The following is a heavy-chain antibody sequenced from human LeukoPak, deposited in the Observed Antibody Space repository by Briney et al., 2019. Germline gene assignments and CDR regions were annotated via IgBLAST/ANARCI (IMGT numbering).Heavy chain of an antibody. CDR1: GFTFSSYW. V-gene: IGHV3-74*01. D-gene: IGHD3-3*01. CDR2: INSDGSST. Sequence: GGSLRLSCAASGFTFSSYWMHWVRQAPGKGLVWVSRINSDGSSTTYADSVKGRFTISRDNAKNTLYLQMNSLRAEDTAVYYCARVGVSNAFDIRGQGTMVTVSS. J-gene: IGHJ3*02. CDR3: ARVGVSNAFDI.